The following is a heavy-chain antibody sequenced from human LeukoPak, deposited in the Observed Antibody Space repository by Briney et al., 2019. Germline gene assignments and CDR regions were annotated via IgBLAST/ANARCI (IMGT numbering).Heavy chain of an antibody. D-gene: IGHD2/OR15-2a*01. CDR3: ARGKTSQNIVTRKTYNWFDP. CDR2: ISSSSSYI. V-gene: IGHV3-21*01. CDR1: GFIFSSHG. Sequence: GGSLRLSCAASGFIFSSHGMNWVRQAPGKGLEWVSSISSSSSYIYYADSVKGRFTISRDNAKNSLYLQMNSLRAEDTAVYYCARGKTSQNIVTRKTYNWFDPWGQGTLVTVSS. J-gene: IGHJ5*02.